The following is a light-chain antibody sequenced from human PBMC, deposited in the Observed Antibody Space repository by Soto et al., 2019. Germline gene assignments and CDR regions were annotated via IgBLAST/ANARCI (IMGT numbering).Light chain of an antibody. V-gene: IGLV1-40*01. Sequence: QDVVTQPPSVSGAPGQRVTISCTGSSSNIGAGYDVHWYQQLPGTAPKLLIYGNINRPSGVPDRFSGSKSGTSASLAITGLQAEDETDYYCQSYDSSLSGSIFGGGTKLTVL. CDR3: QSYDSSLSGSI. CDR1: SSNIGAGYD. CDR2: GNI. J-gene: IGLJ2*01.